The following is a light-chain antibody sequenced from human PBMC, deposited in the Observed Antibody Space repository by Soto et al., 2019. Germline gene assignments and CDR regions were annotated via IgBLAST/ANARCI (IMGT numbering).Light chain of an antibody. J-gene: IGKJ4*01. CDR2: GAS. CDR3: QQHGTSSVP. V-gene: IGKV3-20*01. Sequence: EIVLTQSPGTLSLSPGERATLSCRASQSISYTHLAWYQQKPGQAPRLLIYGASSRATGIPDRFSGSGSGTDFTLTISRLEPEDFAVYYCQQHGTSSVPFGGGTKVEIK. CDR1: QSISYTH.